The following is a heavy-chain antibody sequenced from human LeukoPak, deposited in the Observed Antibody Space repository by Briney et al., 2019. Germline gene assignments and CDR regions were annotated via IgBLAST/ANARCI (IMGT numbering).Heavy chain of an antibody. Sequence: APVKVSCKASGYTFTSYDINWVRQATGQGLEWMGWMNPNSGNTGYAQKFQGRVTMTRNTSISTAYMGLSSLRSEDTAVYYCARGDIVVVPAASDAFDIWGQGTMVTVSS. CDR2: MNPNSGNT. CDR1: GYTFTSYD. J-gene: IGHJ3*02. V-gene: IGHV1-8*01. D-gene: IGHD2-2*01. CDR3: ARGDIVVVPAASDAFDI.